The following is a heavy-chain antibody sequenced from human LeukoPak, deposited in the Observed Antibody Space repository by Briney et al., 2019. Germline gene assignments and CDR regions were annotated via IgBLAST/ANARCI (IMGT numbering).Heavy chain of an antibody. D-gene: IGHD4/OR15-4a*01. Sequence: PSETLSLTCTISAASISSSSHHWGWIRQSPGKGLEWIWCIYYGQTIYYNPSLNSRVTISVVTSKDQFTLQLNSVTAADTAVYYCVRHDGRGGATMGAFDFWGQGSLVTVSS. CDR2: IYYGQTI. CDR3: VRHDGRGGATMGAFDF. CDR1: AASISSSSHH. V-gene: IGHV4-39*01. J-gene: IGHJ5*01.